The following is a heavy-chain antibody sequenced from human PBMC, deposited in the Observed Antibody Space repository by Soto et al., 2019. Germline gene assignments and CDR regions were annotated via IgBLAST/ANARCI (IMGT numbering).Heavy chain of an antibody. CDR1: GYSFTSYW. V-gene: IGHV5-51*01. CDR3: AIIEEGRRLGITGSFDY. Sequence: GESLKISCKGSGYSFTSYWIGWVRQMPGKGLEWMGIIYPGDSDTRYSPSFQGQVTISADKSISTAYLQWSSLKASDTAMYYCAIIEEGRRLGITGSFDYWGQGTLVTVSS. J-gene: IGHJ4*02. CDR2: IYPGDSDT. D-gene: IGHD1-20*01.